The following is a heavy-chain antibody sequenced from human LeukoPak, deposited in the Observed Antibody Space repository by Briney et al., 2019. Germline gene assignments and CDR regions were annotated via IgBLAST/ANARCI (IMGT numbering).Heavy chain of an antibody. D-gene: IGHD3-9*01. CDR2: ISGSGGST. V-gene: IGHV3-23*01. Sequence: GGSLRLSCAASGFTFSSYAMSWVRQAPGKGLEWVSAISGSGGSTYYADSVKGRFTISRDNSKNTLYLQMNSLRAEDTAVYYCAKDGRFYSDWLNYGGFDYWGQGTLVTVSS. CDR3: AKDGRFYSDWLNYGGFDY. CDR1: GFTFSSYA. J-gene: IGHJ4*02.